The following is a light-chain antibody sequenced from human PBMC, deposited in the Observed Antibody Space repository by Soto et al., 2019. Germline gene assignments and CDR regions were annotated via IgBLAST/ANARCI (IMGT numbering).Light chain of an antibody. CDR3: QKYTNVPA. Sequence: DIQMTQSPSSLSASVGDRVTITCRASQGISNYLAWYQQIPWKVPKLLISAASTLQSGVPSRFSGSGSGTDFTLTIISLQPEDVATYYCQKYTNVPAFGGGTKVEIK. CDR1: QGISNY. J-gene: IGKJ4*01. V-gene: IGKV1-27*01. CDR2: AAS.